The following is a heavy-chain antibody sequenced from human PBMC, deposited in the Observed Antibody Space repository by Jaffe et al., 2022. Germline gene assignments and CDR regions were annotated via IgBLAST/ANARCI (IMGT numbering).Heavy chain of an antibody. V-gene: IGHV2-5*01. J-gene: IGHJ4*02. Sequence: QITLKESGPTLVKPTQTLTLTCTFSGFSLSTSAVGVGWIRQPPGRALEWLALIYWNDDKRYSPSLKSRLTITSDTSKDQVVLTMTNMDPVDTATYYCAHSTMITFGGVIVSSGGHFDSWGQGTLVTVSS. CDR1: GFSLSTSAVG. CDR2: IYWNDDK. D-gene: IGHD3-16*02. CDR3: AHSTMITFGGVIVSSGGHFDS.